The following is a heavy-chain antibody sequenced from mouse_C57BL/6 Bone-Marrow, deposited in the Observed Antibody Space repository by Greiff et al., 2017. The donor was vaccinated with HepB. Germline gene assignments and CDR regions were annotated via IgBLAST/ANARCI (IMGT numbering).Heavy chain of an antibody. V-gene: IGHV1-54*01. CDR2: INPGSGGT. D-gene: IGHD1-1*01. CDR1: GYSFTNYL. Sequence: QVQLQQSGAELVRPGTSVKVSCKASGYSFTNYLLEWVKQRPGQGLEWIGVINPGSGGTNYNEKFKGKATLTADKSSSPAYMQLSSLTSEDSAVYCGARSYYGSSLYYFDYWGQGTTLTVSS. CDR3: ARSYYGSSLYYFDY. J-gene: IGHJ2*01.